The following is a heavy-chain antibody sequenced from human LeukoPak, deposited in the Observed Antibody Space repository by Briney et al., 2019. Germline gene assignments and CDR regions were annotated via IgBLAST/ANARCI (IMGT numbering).Heavy chain of an antibody. CDR3: AKVAYYGSGSYPTR. CDR2: ISGSGGST. J-gene: IGHJ4*02. D-gene: IGHD3-10*01. Sequence: GRSLRLSCAASGFTFSSYAMSWVRQAPGKGLEWVSAISGSGGSTYYADSVKGRFTISRDNSKNTLYLQMNSLRAEDTAVYYCAKVAYYGSGSYPTRWGQGTLVTVSS. V-gene: IGHV3-23*01. CDR1: GFTFSSYA.